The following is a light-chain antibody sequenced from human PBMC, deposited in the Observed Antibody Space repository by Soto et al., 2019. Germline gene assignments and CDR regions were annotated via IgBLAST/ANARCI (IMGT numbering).Light chain of an antibody. CDR1: QGISSY. V-gene: IGKV1-9*01. CDR3: KQVSGYPLN. Sequence: DIQLTQSPSSLSASVGDRVTITCRVSQGISSYLNWYRQKPGKVPKLLIYSASNLQSGVQSRFSGSASGTEFTLTIRSLQPEDFATYYCKQVSGYPLNFGGGTKVDI. J-gene: IGKJ4*01. CDR2: SAS.